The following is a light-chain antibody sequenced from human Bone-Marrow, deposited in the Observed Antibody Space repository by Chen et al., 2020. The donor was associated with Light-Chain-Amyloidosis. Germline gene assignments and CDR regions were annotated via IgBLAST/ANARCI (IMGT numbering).Light chain of an antibody. CDR3: SSYTITNTLV. J-gene: IGLJ1*01. Sequence: QSALTQPASVSGSPGQWITIPCTGTSSDVGGDNHVSWYQQHPDKAPNLMIYEVTNRPSWVPDRFSGSKSDNTASLTISGLQTEDEADYFCSSYTITNTLVFGSGTRVTVL. V-gene: IGLV2-14*01. CDR1: SSDVGGDNH. CDR2: EVT.